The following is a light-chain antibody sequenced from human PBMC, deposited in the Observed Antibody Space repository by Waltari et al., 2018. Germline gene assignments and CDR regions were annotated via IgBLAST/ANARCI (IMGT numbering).Light chain of an antibody. CDR3: QQRVNWPSLT. CDR2: DAS. Sequence: EIVLTQSPATLSLSAGERATLSCRASQNIYTYLAWYQQKPGQAPRLLIHDASIRATGTPARFSGSGSGTDFTLTISSLEPEDFAVYYCQQRVNWPSLTFGGGTREEIK. CDR1: QNIYTY. V-gene: IGKV3-11*01. J-gene: IGKJ4*01.